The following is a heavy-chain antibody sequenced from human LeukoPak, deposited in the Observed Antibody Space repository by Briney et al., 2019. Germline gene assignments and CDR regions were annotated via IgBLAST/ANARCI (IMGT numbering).Heavy chain of an antibody. J-gene: IGHJ4*02. Sequence: SETLSLTCTVSGGSISSYYWSWIRQPPGKGLEWIGYIYYSGSTNYNPSLKSRVTISVDTSKNQFSLKLSSVTAADTAVYYCARGHVGATKFDYWGQGTLVTVSS. V-gene: IGHV4-59*08. CDR3: ARGHVGATKFDY. D-gene: IGHD1-26*01. CDR1: GGSISSYY. CDR2: IYYSGST.